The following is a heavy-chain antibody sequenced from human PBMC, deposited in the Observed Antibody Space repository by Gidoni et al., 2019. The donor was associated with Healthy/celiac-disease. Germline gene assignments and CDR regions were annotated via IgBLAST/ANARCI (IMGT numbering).Heavy chain of an antibody. J-gene: IGHJ6*02. V-gene: IGHV4-34*01. CDR3: ARGVRRGIAARRRSYGMDV. D-gene: IGHD6-6*01. CDR1: CGSFSVYS. CDR2: IKHSGRP. Sequence: QVQLQQWGAGLLKPSETLSLTCAVYCGSFSVYSWRWIRKPPGKGLEGIGEIKHSGRPHYNPYLKSRVTISVDTSKNQFSLKLSSVTAADTAVYYCARGVRRGIAARRRSYGMDVWGQGTTVTVSS.